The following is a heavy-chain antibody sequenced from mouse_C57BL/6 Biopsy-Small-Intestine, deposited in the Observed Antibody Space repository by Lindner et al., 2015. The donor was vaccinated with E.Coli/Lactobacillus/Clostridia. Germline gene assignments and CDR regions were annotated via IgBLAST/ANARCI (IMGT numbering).Heavy chain of an antibody. Sequence: VQLQESWGRLSEAWRSLKLSCAASGFTFSSYGMSWVRQTPDKRLEWVATISSGGSYTYYPDSVKGRFTISRDNAKNTLYLQMSSLKSEDTAMYYCARQTGVWEEDYAMDYWGQGTSVTVSS. CDR3: ARQTGVWEEDYAMDY. CDR1: GFTFSSYG. V-gene: IGHV5-6*01. J-gene: IGHJ4*01. CDR2: ISSGGSYT. D-gene: IGHD3-2*01.